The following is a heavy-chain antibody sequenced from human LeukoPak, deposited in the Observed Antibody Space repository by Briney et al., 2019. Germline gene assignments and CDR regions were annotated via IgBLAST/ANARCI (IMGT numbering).Heavy chain of an antibody. CDR2: IYTSGST. Sequence: SETLPLTCTVSGGSISSYYWSWIRQPAGKGLEWIGRIYTSGSTNYNPSLKSRVTMSVDTSKNQFSLKLSSVTAADTAVYYCARDRQWLAYWYFDLWGRGTLVTVSS. CDR1: GGSISSYY. V-gene: IGHV4-4*07. J-gene: IGHJ2*01. CDR3: ARDRQWLAYWYFDL. D-gene: IGHD6-19*01.